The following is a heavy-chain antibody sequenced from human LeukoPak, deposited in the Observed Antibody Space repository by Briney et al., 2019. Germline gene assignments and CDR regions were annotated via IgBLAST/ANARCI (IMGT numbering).Heavy chain of an antibody. Sequence: PGTSLRLSCEASGYTFSDYGMHWVRQAPGKGLEWVAVILYDGSYKSYVDSVRGRFTISRDNSKVRLYLQMNSLRAEDTAIYYCAKDRYPMVRGMMIAFDFWGQGTRVTVSS. V-gene: IGHV3-30*18. CDR2: ILYDGSYK. CDR3: AKDRYPMVRGMMIAFDF. D-gene: IGHD3-10*01. J-gene: IGHJ4*02. CDR1: GYTFSDYG.